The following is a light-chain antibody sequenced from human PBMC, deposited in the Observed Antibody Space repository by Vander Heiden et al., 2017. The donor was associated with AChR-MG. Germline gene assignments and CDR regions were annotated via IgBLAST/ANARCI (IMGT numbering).Light chain of an antibody. CDR1: QSVSSN. Sequence: DIVMTQSPATLSASAGERATITCRASQSVSSNLAWYQQKPGQAPRLLIYGASTRATGIPARFSGSGSGTEFTLTISSLQSEDFAVYYCQQYNNWPPGTFGEGTKVEIK. J-gene: IGKJ1*01. CDR2: GAS. V-gene: IGKV3-15*01. CDR3: QQYNNWPPGT.